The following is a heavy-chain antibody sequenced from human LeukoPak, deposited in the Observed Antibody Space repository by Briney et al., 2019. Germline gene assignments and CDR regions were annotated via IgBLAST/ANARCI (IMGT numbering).Heavy chain of an antibody. CDR2: I. CDR1: GFTFSTYA. J-gene: IGHJ4*02. Sequence: GGSLRLSCAASGFTFSTYAVNWVRQAPGKGLEWVSAIKGRFTISRDNSKNTLYLQMSSLSAEDTAVYYCAKDRGRYYDSNGYYWGYYFDSWGQGILVTVST. D-gene: IGHD3-22*01. V-gene: IGHV3-23*01. CDR3: AKDRGRYYDSNGYYWGYYFDS.